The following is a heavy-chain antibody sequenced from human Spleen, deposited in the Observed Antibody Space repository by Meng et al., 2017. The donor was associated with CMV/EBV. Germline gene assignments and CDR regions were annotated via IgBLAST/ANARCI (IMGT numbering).Heavy chain of an antibody. D-gene: IGHD5-18*01. CDR3: ARDRIQLWVSGEYYFDY. CDR1: GYNFAGHY. J-gene: IGHJ4*02. CDR2: ISAENGNT. Sequence: ASVKVSCKTSGYNFAGHYMHWLRQAPGQGLEWMGWISAENGNTNYAQKFQGRVTMTTDTSTSTAYMELTSLRSDDTAVYYCARDRIQLWVSGEYYFDYWGQGTLVTVSS. V-gene: IGHV1-18*04.